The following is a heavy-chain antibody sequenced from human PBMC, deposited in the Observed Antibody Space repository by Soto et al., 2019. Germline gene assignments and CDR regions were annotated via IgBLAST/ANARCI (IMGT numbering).Heavy chain of an antibody. Sequence: QVHLMESGGGVVQPGRALRLSCVGSGFTFSNSGMHWVRQAPGKGLEWVAVISYDGRNIFYADSVKGRLTISRDSSKNTLYLQMNSLRPEDTAVYWCAKGDYYFESWGQGTLVTVSS. J-gene: IGHJ4*02. CDR1: GFTFSNSG. CDR3: AKGDYYFES. CDR2: ISYDGRNI. V-gene: IGHV3-30*18. D-gene: IGHD3-10*01.